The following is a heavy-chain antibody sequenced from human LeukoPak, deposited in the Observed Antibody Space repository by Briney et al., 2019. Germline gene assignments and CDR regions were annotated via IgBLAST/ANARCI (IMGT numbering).Heavy chain of an antibody. CDR2: INANSGGT. CDR3: ARVKGAAAEKYYFDY. V-gene: IGHV1-2*02. Sequence: ASVKVSCKASGYTFTGYYMHWVRQAPGQGLEWMGWINANSGGTNYAQKFQGRVTMTRDTSISTAYMELSRPRSDDTAVYYCARVKGAAAEKYYFDYWGQGTLVTVSS. D-gene: IGHD6-13*01. J-gene: IGHJ4*02. CDR1: GYTFTGYY.